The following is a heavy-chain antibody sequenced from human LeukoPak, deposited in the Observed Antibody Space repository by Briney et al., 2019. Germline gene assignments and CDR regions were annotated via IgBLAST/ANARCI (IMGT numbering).Heavy chain of an antibody. CDR3: ARHVEGSLDY. CDR2: IKQDESEK. Sequence: PGGCLRLSCAASGFTFSNYWMAWVRQAPGKGPEWVANIKQDESEKYYVDSVKGRFTISRDNAKKSLYLQMNSLRVDDTAVYYCARHVEGSLDYWGQGTLVTVSS. D-gene: IGHD5-24*01. CDR1: GFTFSNYW. V-gene: IGHV3-7*01. J-gene: IGHJ4*02.